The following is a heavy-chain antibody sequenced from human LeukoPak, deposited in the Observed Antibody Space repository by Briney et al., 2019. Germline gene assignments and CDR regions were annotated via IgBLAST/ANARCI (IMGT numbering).Heavy chain of an antibody. J-gene: IGHJ5*02. D-gene: IGHD3-10*01. CDR3: ARRNYYGSGSYYP. V-gene: IGHV4-39*01. CDR2: LHYTGTT. CDR1: GGSINTNNYY. Sequence: PSETLSLTCTVSGGSINTNNYYWGWIRQPPGKGLEWIGSLHYTGTTYYNPSLKSRLTISVDTSKNQFSLKLSSVTAADTAVYYCARRNYYGSGSYYPRGQGTLVTVSS.